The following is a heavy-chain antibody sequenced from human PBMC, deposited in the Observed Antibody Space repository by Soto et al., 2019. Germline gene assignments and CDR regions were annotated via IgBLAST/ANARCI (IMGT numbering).Heavy chain of an antibody. CDR1: GGSMNSSNW. Sequence: PSETLSLTCTVSGGSMNSSNWWSWVRQPPGKGLEWIGEIHHSGSTNYNPSLKSRVTISVDKSKNQFSLKLTSVTAADTAVYYCERDRYGSGDAFDIWGQGTMVTVS. D-gene: IGHD3-10*01. V-gene: IGHV4-4*02. CDR3: ERDRYGSGDAFDI. J-gene: IGHJ3*02. CDR2: IHHSGST.